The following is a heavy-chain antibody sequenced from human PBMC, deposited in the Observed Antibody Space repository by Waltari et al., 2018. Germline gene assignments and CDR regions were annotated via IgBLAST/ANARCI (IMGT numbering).Heavy chain of an antibody. J-gene: IGHJ4*02. Sequence: QVQLQESGPGLVKPSGTLSLTCAVSGGSISSSNWWSWVRQPPGKGLEWIGEIYHSGSTNYNPSLKSRVTISVDKSKNQFSMKRSSVTAADTAVYYCARGRGYSSGWYEGRLDYWGQGTLVTVSS. CDR2: IYHSGST. V-gene: IGHV4-4*02. CDR3: ARGRGYSSGWYEGRLDY. CDR1: GGSISSSNW. D-gene: IGHD6-19*01.